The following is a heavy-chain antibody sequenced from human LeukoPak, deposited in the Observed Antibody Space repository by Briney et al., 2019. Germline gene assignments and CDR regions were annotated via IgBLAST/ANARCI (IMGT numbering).Heavy chain of an antibody. D-gene: IGHD3-10*01. CDR3: ATVPDVTYYYGSGSYYD. Sequence: PGGSLRLSCAASGFTFSSYSMNWVRQAPGKGLEWVSYISSSSSTIYYADSVKGRFTISRDNDKNSLYLQMNSLRAEDTAVYYCATVPDVTYYYGSGSYYDWGQGTLVTVSS. V-gene: IGHV3-48*01. J-gene: IGHJ4*02. CDR2: ISSSSSTI. CDR1: GFTFSSYS.